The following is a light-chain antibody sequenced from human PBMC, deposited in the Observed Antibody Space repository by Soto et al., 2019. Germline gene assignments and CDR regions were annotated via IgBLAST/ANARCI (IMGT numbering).Light chain of an antibody. CDR1: SSDVGGYNY. J-gene: IGLJ2*01. Sequence: QSVLTQPPSASGSPGQAVTISCTGTSSDVGGYNYVSWYQQHPGKAPKVIIYEVSKRPAGVPDRFSGSKSGNTASLTVSGLQAEDEADYYCSSDAGSNSFLVFGGGTQLTVL. CDR3: SSDAGSNSFLV. CDR2: EVS. V-gene: IGLV2-8*01.